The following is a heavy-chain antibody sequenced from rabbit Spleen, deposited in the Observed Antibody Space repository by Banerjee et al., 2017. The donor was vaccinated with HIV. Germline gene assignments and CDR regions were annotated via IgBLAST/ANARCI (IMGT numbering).Heavy chain of an antibody. V-gene: IGHV1S40*01. Sequence: QSLEESGGDLVKPGASLTLTCTASGVSFSISSYMCWVRQAQGEGLEWIACIDAGSSGFTYFATWAKGRFTISKPSSTTVTLQMTRLTAADTATYFCARGSAAMTMVITGFYLTLWGPGTLVTVS. CDR1: GVSFSISSY. CDR2: IDAGSSGFT. J-gene: IGHJ4*01. CDR3: ARGSAAMTMVITGFYLTL. D-gene: IGHD2-1*01.